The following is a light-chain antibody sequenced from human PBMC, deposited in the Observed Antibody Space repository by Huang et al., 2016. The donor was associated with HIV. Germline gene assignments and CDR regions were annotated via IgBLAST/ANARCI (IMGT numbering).Light chain of an antibody. CDR1: QSIGTY. CDR3: QQRSKWPLT. V-gene: IGKV3-11*01. J-gene: IGKJ4*01. CDR2: DVS. Sequence: EIVLTQSPVTLSLSPGDRATLSCRASQSIGTYLAWYQQKSGQAPRLLIYDVSNRAAGVPARFRASGSETDFTLTIASLDPDDFAIYHCQQRSKWPLTFGGGTKVEMK.